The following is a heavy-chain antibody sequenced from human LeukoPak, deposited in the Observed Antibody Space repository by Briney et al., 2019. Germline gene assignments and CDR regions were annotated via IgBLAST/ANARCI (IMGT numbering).Heavy chain of an antibody. J-gene: IGHJ6*02. Sequence: ASVKVSCKASGYTFTSYYMHWVRQAPGQGLEWMGIINPSGGSTSYTQKFQGGVTMTRDMSTSTVYMELSSLRSEDTAVYYCAESYDFWSGYYIRWGQGTTVTVSS. V-gene: IGHV1-46*01. D-gene: IGHD3-3*01. CDR3: AESYDFWSGYYIR. CDR1: GYTFTSYY. CDR2: INPSGGST.